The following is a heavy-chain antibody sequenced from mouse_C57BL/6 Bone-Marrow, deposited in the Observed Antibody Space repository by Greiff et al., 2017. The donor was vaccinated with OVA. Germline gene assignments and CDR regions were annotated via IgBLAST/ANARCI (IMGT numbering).Heavy chain of an antibody. CDR2: IRNKANGYPT. CDR1: GFTFTDYY. Sequence: EVMLVESGGGLVQPGGSLSLSCAASGFTFTDYYMSWVRQPPGKALEWLGVIRNKANGYPTEYSASVKGRFTISRDNSQSILYLRMNALRAEDSATYYCARDYYGSSYVKHYYAMDYWGQGTAVTVSS. V-gene: IGHV7-3*01. J-gene: IGHJ4*01. CDR3: ARDYYGSSYVKHYYAMDY. D-gene: IGHD1-1*01.